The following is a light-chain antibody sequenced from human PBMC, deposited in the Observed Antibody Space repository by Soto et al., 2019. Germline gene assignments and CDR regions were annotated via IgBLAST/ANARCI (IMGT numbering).Light chain of an antibody. Sequence: EIVLTQSPATLSLSPGERATLSCRASQTVSSSLAWYQQKPGQAPRLLIYEASNRATGIPARFSGSGSGADFTLTISSLEPEDFALYYFQQHINWPLTFGGGTKVDIK. CDR1: QTVSSS. J-gene: IGKJ4*01. CDR3: QQHINWPLT. V-gene: IGKV3-11*01. CDR2: EAS.